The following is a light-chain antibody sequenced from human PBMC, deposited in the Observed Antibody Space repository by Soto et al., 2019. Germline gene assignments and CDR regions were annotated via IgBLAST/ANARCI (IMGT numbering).Light chain of an antibody. CDR1: QGIDRW. V-gene: IGKV1-12*01. J-gene: IGKJ4*01. Sequence: DIQMTQSPSSLSASAGDRVTITCRASQGIDRWLAWYQQKPGKAPKVLIYAASSLRSGVPSRFSGSGSGTDFSLTISNLQPEDLATYYCKQSKSFPLTFGGGTKVDIK. CDR3: KQSKSFPLT. CDR2: AAS.